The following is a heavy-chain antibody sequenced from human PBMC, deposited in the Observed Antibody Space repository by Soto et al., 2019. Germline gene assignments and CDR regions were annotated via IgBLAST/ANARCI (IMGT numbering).Heavy chain of an antibody. Sequence: GGSLRLSCAASGFTFSDYYMSWIRQAPGKGQEWVSYISSSVSTIYYADSVKGRFTISRDNAKNSLYLQMNSLRADDTAVYYCARDIVAKHYFDYWGQGTLVTVSS. D-gene: IGHD5-12*01. V-gene: IGHV3-11*01. CDR2: ISSSVSTI. CDR3: ARDIVAKHYFDY. CDR1: GFTFSDYY. J-gene: IGHJ4*02.